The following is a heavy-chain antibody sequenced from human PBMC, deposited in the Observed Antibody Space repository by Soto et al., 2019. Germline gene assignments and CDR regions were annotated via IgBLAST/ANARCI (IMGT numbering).Heavy chain of an antibody. CDR2: ISSSGSTI. Sequence: LRLSCAASGFTFSDYYMSWIRQAPGKGLEWVSYISSSGSTIYYADSVKGRFTISRDNAKNSLYLQMNSLRAEDTAVYYCARDLSNSTPEPYYYYYYMDVWGKGTTVTVSS. J-gene: IGHJ6*03. D-gene: IGHD4-4*01. V-gene: IGHV3-11*01. CDR1: GFTFSDYY. CDR3: ARDLSNSTPEPYYYYYYMDV.